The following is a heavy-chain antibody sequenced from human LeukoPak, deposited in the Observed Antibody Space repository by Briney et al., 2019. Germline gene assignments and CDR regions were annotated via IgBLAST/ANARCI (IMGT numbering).Heavy chain of an antibody. CDR1: GFTFSTYG. V-gene: IGHV3-30*02. CDR2: VRYDRRNE. CDR3: ARAPLLREYSYGYHPLDY. D-gene: IGHD5-18*01. Sequence: GGSLRLSCAASGFTFSTYGLHWVRQAPGKGLQWVAFVRYDRRNEYYADSVKGRFTISRDNLKNTLYLQMNRLRAEDTAVYYCARAPLLREYSYGYHPLDYWGQGTLVTVSS. J-gene: IGHJ4*02.